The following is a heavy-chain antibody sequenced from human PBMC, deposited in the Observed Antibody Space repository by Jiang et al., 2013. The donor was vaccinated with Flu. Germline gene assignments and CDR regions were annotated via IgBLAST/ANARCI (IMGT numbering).Heavy chain of an antibody. Sequence: VQLVESGGGVVQPGRSLRLSCAASGFTFSSYAMHWVRQAPGKGLEWVAVISYDGSNKYYADSVKGRFTISRDNSKNTLYLQMNSLRAEDTAVYYCARDPTLAAPYFDYWGQGTLVTVSS. J-gene: IGHJ4*02. CDR3: ARDPTLAAPYFDY. CDR1: GFTFSSYA. V-gene: IGHV3-30-3*01. CDR2: ISYDGSNK. D-gene: IGHD2-15*01.